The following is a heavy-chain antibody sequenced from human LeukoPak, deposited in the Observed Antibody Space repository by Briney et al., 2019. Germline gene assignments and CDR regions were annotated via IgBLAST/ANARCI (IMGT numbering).Heavy chain of an antibody. J-gene: IGHJ6*02. CDR3: AEVPYSDYGAGRPPFMDV. D-gene: IGHD3-10*01. CDR2: ISNSGGNT. Sequence: GGSLRLSCEASGFNFSSYAITWVRQAPGKGLEWVSTISNSGGNTYYADSVKGRFTLSRDNSKNTLYLQMNSLRDEDTAVYYCAEVPYSDYGAGRPPFMDVWGQGTTVAISS. CDR1: GFNFSSYA. V-gene: IGHV3-23*01.